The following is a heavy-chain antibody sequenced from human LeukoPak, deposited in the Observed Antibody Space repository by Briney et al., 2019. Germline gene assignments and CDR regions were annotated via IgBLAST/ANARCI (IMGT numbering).Heavy chain of an antibody. CDR3: AKVAGATGSREWFDP. J-gene: IGHJ5*02. V-gene: IGHV4-4*07. CDR1: GDSITSYS. CDR2: IYTTGTS. Sequence: SETLSLTCTVSGDSITSYSWTWIRQSAGKGLEWIGRIYTTGTSNYSPSLKSRVTMSVDRTRNQFSLTLRSVTAADSAVYYCAKVAGATGSREWFDPWGQGTLITVSS. D-gene: IGHD1-1*01.